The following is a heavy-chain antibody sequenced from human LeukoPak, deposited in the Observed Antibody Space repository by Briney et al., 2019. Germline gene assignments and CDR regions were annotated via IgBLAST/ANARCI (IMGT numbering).Heavy chain of an antibody. J-gene: IGHJ6*03. V-gene: IGHV3-7*01. D-gene: IGHD3-22*01. CDR2: IKQDGSEK. Sequence: GGSLRLSCAASGFTFSSYWMSWVRQAPGKGLEWVANIKQDGSEKYYVDSVKGRFTISRDNAKNSLYLQMNSLRAEDTAVYYCARDRRYYYDSSLVMDVWAKGPRSPSP. CDR1: GFTFSSYW. CDR3: ARDRRYYYDSSLVMDV.